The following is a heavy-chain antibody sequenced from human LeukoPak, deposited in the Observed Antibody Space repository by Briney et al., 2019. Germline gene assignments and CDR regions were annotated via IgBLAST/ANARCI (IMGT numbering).Heavy chain of an antibody. J-gene: IGHJ3*02. Sequence: PGGSLRLSCAASGFTFSSYAMSWVRQAPGKGLEWVSAISGSGGSTYYADSVKGRFTIPRDNSKNTLYLQMNSLRAEDTAIYYCVNPIRGDIKDAFDIWGQGTMVTVSS. CDR2: ISGSGGST. D-gene: IGHD3-10*01. V-gene: IGHV3-23*01. CDR1: GFTFSSYA. CDR3: VNPIRGDIKDAFDI.